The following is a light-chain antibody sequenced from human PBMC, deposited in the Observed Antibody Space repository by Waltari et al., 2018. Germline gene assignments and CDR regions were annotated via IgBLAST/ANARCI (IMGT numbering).Light chain of an antibody. CDR3: QQGDGFHPIT. CDR2: AVS. J-gene: IGKJ5*01. CDR1: QDISSW. V-gene: IGKV1-12*01. Sequence: DIQMTQSPSSVSASVGDRVTITCRASQDISSWLAWYQQKPGQAPRLLIYAVSILHSGVPSRFSGSGSGTDFTPTITSLQPEDFAIYYCQQGDGFHPITFGQGTRLE.